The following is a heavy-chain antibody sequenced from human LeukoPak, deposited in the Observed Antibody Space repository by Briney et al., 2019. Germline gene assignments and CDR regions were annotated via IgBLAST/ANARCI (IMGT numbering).Heavy chain of an antibody. CDR1: GYTFTNYG. CDR3: ARSGSHNYYYYGMDV. J-gene: IGHJ6*02. Sequence: GASVTVSFKSSGYTFTNYGISWVRQAPGQGLEWMGWISAYNGNTKYAQKFQSRVTMTTDTSTNTVNMELRSLRSDDTAVFYCARSGSHNYYYYGMDVWGQGTTVIVSS. CDR2: ISAYNGNT. D-gene: IGHD1-26*01. V-gene: IGHV1-18*01.